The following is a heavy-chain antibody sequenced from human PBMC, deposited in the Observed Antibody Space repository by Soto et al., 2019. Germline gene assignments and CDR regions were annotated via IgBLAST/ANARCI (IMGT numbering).Heavy chain of an antibody. D-gene: IGHD2-15*01. CDR3: SADRPDIGVGWWV. J-gene: IGHJ6*02. CDR1: GSGFISSG. CDR2: IVVASGQT. V-gene: IGHV1-58*02. Sequence: GASGKVSCKASGSGFISSGIQWVRQAHGQRLEWIGWIVVASGQTNYAQNFRGRVAITRDTSTATAYIELTGLTSEDTAVYFCSADRPDIGVGWWVWGHGTTVPVS.